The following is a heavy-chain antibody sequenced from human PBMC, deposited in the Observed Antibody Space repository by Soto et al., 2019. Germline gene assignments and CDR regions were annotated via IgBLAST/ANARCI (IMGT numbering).Heavy chain of an antibody. D-gene: IGHD6-13*01. CDR3: TRTYISSHDGFDF. Sequence: QVRLVQSGAEVRKPGASVKISCTASGYSFTDYYIHWVRQAPGQGLEYVGVIHPKGGGTSYAQKFQGRVTLTRDTSTSTGYMELSSLRSEDTAVYFCTRTYISSHDGFDFWGQGTLATVSS. J-gene: IGHJ4*02. CDR1: GYSFTDYY. V-gene: IGHV1-46*01. CDR2: IHPKGGGT.